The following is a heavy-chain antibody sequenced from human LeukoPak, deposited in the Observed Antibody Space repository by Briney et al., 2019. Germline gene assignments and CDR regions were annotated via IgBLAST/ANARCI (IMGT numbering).Heavy chain of an antibody. V-gene: IGHV4-59*01. Sequence: SETLSLTCTVSGGSISSYYWSWIRQPPGKGLEWIGYIYYSGSTNYNPSLKSRVTISVDTSKNQFSLKLSSVTAADTAVYCCARDIAVAGTGENWFDPWGQGTLVTVSS. D-gene: IGHD6-19*01. CDR1: GGSISSYY. CDR3: ARDIAVAGTGENWFDP. J-gene: IGHJ5*02. CDR2: IYYSGST.